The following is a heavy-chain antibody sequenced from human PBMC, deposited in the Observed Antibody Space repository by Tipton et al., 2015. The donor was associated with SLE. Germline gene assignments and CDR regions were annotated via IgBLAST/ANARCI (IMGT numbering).Heavy chain of an antibody. CDR3: ARRDYSSGWDYFDH. V-gene: IGHV4-4*01. D-gene: IGHD6-19*01. Sequence: SLRLSCAVSGGSISSGSWWSWVRQPPGKGLEWIGEIYQSGTTNYNPSLRSRVTISVDTSKNQYSLKVNSVTAADTAVYFCARRDYSSGWDYFDHWGQGTLVTVSS. CDR1: GGSISSGSW. CDR2: IYQSGTT. J-gene: IGHJ4*02.